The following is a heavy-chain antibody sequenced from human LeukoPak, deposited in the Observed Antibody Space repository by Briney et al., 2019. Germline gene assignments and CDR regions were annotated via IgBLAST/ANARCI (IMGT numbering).Heavy chain of an antibody. CDR3: ANSHRYCSGGSCHYFDY. Sequence: GGSLRLSCAASGFTFKNYAMNWVRQSPGQGLEWVSTISGDAVTSWYADSVKGRFTVSRDNSKNIVFLQMNNLRAEDTAVYYCANSHRYCSGGSCHYFDYWGQGTLVTVSS. CDR1: GFTFKNYA. J-gene: IGHJ4*02. V-gene: IGHV3-23*01. CDR2: ISGDAVTS. D-gene: IGHD2-15*01.